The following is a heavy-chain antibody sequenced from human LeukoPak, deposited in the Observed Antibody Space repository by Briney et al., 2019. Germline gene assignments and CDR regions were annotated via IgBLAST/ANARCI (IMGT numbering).Heavy chain of an antibody. Sequence: PGGSLRLSCAASGFTFSSYAMSWVRQAPGKGLEWVAFIRYDGSNKYYADSVKGRFTISRDNSKNTLYLQMNSLRAEDTAVYYCAKDRPAIAAAESDYWGRGTLVTVSS. D-gene: IGHD6-13*01. J-gene: IGHJ4*02. CDR1: GFTFSSYA. CDR2: IRYDGSNK. V-gene: IGHV3-30*02. CDR3: AKDRPAIAAAESDY.